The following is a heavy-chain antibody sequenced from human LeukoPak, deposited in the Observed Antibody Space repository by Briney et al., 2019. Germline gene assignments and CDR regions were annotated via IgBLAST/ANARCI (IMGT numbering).Heavy chain of an antibody. Sequence: GGSLRLSCAASGFTFSSYGMHWVRQAPGKGLEWVAVIWYDGSNKYYADSVKGRFTISRDNSKNTLYLQMNSLRAEDTAVYYCAKDHTAGSSGWYWDAFDIWGQGTMVTVSS. CDR3: AKDHTAGSSGWYWDAFDI. D-gene: IGHD6-19*01. J-gene: IGHJ3*02. CDR1: GFTFSSYG. V-gene: IGHV3-33*06. CDR2: IWYDGSNK.